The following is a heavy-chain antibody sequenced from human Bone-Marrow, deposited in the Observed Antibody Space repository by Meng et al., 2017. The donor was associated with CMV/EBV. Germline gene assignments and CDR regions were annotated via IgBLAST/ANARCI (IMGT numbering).Heavy chain of an antibody. V-gene: IGHV3-33*06. D-gene: IGHD6-6*01. CDR1: GFTFSSYG. J-gene: IGHJ4*02. CDR2: IWYDGSNK. CDR3: AKDYRDGEQLVRFSPFDY. Sequence: GESLKISCAASGFTFSSYGMHWVRQAPGKGLEWVAVIWYDGSNKYYADSVKGRYTISRDNSKNTLYLQMNSLRAEDTAVYYCAKDYRDGEQLVRFSPFDYWGQGTLVTVSS.